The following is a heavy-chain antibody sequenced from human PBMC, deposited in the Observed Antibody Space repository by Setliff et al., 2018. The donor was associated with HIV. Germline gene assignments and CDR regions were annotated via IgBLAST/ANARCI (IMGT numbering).Heavy chain of an antibody. CDR1: GYSISSGYY. V-gene: IGHV4-38-2*01. D-gene: IGHD6-13*01. J-gene: IGHJ3*02. CDR3: ARGAAAAYDAFDI. Sequence: PSETLSLTCAVSGYSISSGYYWGWIRQPPGKGLEWIGSIYHSGSTYCNPSLKSRVTISVDTSKNQFSLKLSSVTAADTAVYYCARGAAAAYDAFDIWGQGTMVTVSS. CDR2: IYHSGST.